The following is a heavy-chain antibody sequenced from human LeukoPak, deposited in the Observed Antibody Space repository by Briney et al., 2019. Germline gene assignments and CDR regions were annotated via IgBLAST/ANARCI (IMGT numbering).Heavy chain of an antibody. Sequence: GGSLRLSCAASEFTFSSYAMSWVRQAPGKGLEWVSAISGSGGSTYYADSVKGRFTISRDNSKNTLYLQMNSLRAEDTAVYYCAKDSGIAVAGGNWYFDLWGRGTLVTVSS. D-gene: IGHD6-19*01. CDR1: EFTFSSYA. J-gene: IGHJ2*01. CDR3: AKDSGIAVAGGNWYFDL. CDR2: ISGSGGST. V-gene: IGHV3-23*01.